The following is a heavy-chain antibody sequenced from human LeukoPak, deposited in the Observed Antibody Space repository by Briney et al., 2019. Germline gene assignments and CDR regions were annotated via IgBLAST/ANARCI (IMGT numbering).Heavy chain of an antibody. Sequence: PGGSLRLSCTASGFTFSSYAMSWVRQAPGKGLEWVSVIYSGGSTYYADSVKGRFTISRDNSKNTLYLQMNSLRAEDTAVYYCAREGQPRPIAAAGTSSRTGSYYFDYWGQGTLVTVSS. CDR2: IYSGGST. V-gene: IGHV3-53*01. CDR3: AREGQPRPIAAAGTSSRTGSYYFDY. J-gene: IGHJ4*02. D-gene: IGHD6-13*01. CDR1: GFTFSSYA.